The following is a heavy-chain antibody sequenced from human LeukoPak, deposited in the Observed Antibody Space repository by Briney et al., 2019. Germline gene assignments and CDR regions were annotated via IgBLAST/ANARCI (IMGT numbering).Heavy chain of an antibody. CDR1: GYTFTSYG. D-gene: IGHD1-26*01. CDR3: ARAGESGVEWELPYNWFDP. CDR2: ISAYNGNT. J-gene: IGHJ5*02. V-gene: IGHV1-18*01. Sequence: GASVKVSCKASGYTFTSYGISWVRQAPGQGLEWMGWISAYNGNTNYAQKLQGRVTMTTDTSTSTAYMELRSLRSDDTAVYYCARAGESGVEWELPYNWFDPWGQGTLVTVSS.